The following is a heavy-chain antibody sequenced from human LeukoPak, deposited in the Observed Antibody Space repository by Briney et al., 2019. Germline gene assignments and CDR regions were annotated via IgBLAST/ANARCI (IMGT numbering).Heavy chain of an antibody. D-gene: IGHD6-19*01. CDR3: ARDVEQWLVRVYYFDY. Sequence: GGSLRLSCATSGFTLSSYSMNWVRQAPGKGLEWVSYISSGSTTIYYADSVKGRFTISRDNAKNSLYLQMNGLRAEDTAVYYCARDVEQWLVRVYYFDYWGQGTLVTVSS. CDR2: ISSGSTTI. V-gene: IGHV3-48*01. J-gene: IGHJ4*02. CDR1: GFTLSSYS.